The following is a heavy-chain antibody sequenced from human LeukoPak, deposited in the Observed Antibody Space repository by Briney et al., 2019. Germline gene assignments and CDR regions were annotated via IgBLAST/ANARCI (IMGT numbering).Heavy chain of an antibody. J-gene: IGHJ4*02. D-gene: IGHD2-2*01. V-gene: IGHV4-38-2*01. CDR2: IYHSGSA. Sequence: PSETLSLTCAVSGYSISSGYYWAWIRQPPGKGLEWIGNIYHSGSAYYNPSLKSRVTISVDTSKNQFSLKPSSVTAADTAIYYCARVVPAATFGYWGQGTLVTVSS. CDR3: ARVVPAATFGY. CDR1: GYSISSGYY.